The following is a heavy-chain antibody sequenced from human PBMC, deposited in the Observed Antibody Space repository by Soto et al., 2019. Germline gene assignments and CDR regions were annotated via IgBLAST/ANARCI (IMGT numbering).Heavy chain of an antibody. D-gene: IGHD2-21*02. CDR1: GDSISSRSYY. CDR2: IYYSGST. CDR3: ARQRTSVVTQAYRDV. V-gene: IGHV4-39*01. Sequence: SETLSLTCTVTGDSISSRSYYWGWIRQPPGKGLEWIGSIYYSGSTYNNPSLRSRVSMSIDTSKDQFSLKLKSVTAADTALYFCARQRTSVVTQAYRDVWGPGYLVTVSS. J-gene: IGHJ1*01.